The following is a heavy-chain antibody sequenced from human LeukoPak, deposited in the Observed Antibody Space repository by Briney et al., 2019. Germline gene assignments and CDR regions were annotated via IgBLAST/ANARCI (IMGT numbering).Heavy chain of an antibody. D-gene: IGHD6-13*01. J-gene: IGHJ4*02. Sequence: ASVKVSCKASGYTFTSYGISWVRQAPGQGLEWMGWISAYNGNTNYAQKLQGRVTMTTDTSTNTAYMELRSLRSDDTAVYYCARGRGYSSSWYFNFDYWGQGTLVTVSS. CDR3: ARGRGYSSSWYFNFDY. V-gene: IGHV1-18*01. CDR1: GYTFTSYG. CDR2: ISAYNGNT.